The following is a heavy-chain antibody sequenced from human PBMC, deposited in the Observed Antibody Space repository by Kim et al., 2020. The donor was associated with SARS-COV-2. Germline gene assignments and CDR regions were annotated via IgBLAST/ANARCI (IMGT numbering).Heavy chain of an antibody. CDR2: IYDSGSN. CDR3: ASLLEYSSSCLFDY. J-gene: IGHJ4*02. CDR1: GGSISSSSYY. V-gene: IGHV4-39*06. Sequence: SETLSLTCTVSGGSISSSSYYWGWIRQPPGKGLEWIGSIYDSGSNYYNPSLKSRVTISVDTYKNQYPLKLSSVTAADTAVYYCASLLEYSSSCLFDYCGQGTLFAVPS. D-gene: IGHD6-13*01.